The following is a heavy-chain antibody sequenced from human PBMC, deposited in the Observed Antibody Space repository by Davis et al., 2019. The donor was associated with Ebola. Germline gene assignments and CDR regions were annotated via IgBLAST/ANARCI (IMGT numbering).Heavy chain of an antibody. CDR3: AKEPYYDFWSGEYPGNWFDP. J-gene: IGHJ5*02. CDR1: GFTFSSYA. CDR2: ISGSGGST. V-gene: IGHV3-23*01. D-gene: IGHD3-3*01. Sequence: GESLKISCAASGFTFSSYAMSWVRQAPGKGLEWVSAISGSGGSTYYADSVKGRFTISRDNSKNTLYLQMNSLRAEDTAVYYCAKEPYYDFWSGEYPGNWFDPWGQGTLVTVSS.